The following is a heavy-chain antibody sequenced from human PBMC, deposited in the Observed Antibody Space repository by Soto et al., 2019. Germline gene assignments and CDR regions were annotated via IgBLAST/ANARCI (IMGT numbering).Heavy chain of an antibody. CDR2: IYYSGST. CDR1: GGSISSYY. J-gene: IGHJ4*02. V-gene: IGHV4-59*01. Sequence: SETLSLTCTVSGGSISSYYWSWIRQPPGKGLEWIGYIYYSGSTNYNPSLKSRVTISVDTSKNQFSLKLSSVTAADTAVYYCARLVDIVVVPAAYFGYWGQGTLVTVSS. D-gene: IGHD2-2*03. CDR3: ARLVDIVVVPAAYFGY.